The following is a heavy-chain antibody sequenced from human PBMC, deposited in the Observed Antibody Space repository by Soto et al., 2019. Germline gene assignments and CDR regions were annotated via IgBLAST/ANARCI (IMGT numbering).Heavy chain of an antibody. D-gene: IGHD3-16*01. J-gene: IGHJ4*02. V-gene: IGHV3-7*01. Sequence: EVQLVESGGGLVQPGGSLRLSCVASGFTFSSYWMSWVRQAPGKGLEWVANIKEDGSQKNYVDSVKGRFTISRDNAKNSLYLQMSSLRAEDTAVYYCARMGADYWGQGPLVTVSS. CDR2: IKEDGSQK. CDR1: GFTFSSYW. CDR3: ARMGADY.